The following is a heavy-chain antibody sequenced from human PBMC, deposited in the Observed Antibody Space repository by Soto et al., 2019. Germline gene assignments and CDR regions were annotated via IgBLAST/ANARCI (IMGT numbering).Heavy chain of an antibody. Sequence: QVQLVQSGAEVKKPGSSVKVPCKASGGSFGNSAINWVRQAPGQGLEWLGGFIPVYRTLNYAQKFQGRVTITADESTGTAYMTLSSLVSDDTAVYYCATGVIWIGYFTVDSWGQGTRVTVSS. CDR3: ATGVIWIGYFTVDS. D-gene: IGHD3-3*01. J-gene: IGHJ4*02. CDR1: GGSFGNSA. V-gene: IGHV1-69*01. CDR2: FIPVYRTL.